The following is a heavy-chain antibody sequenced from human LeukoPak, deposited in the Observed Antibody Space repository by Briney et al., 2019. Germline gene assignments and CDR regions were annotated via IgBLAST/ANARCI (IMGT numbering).Heavy chain of an antibody. D-gene: IGHD3-10*01. CDR1: GFIFKDFP. Sequence: GGSLRLSCAVSGFIFKDFPMTWVRQAPGKGLEWLSGISAGGDLFHADSLKGRFTISRDNYKNTLYLQMDSLRAEDTAVYYCAKSLFTSAAGSGRASDIWGQGTMVTVSS. CDR2: ISAGGDL. V-gene: IGHV3-23*01. CDR3: AKSLFTSAAGSGRASDI. J-gene: IGHJ3*02.